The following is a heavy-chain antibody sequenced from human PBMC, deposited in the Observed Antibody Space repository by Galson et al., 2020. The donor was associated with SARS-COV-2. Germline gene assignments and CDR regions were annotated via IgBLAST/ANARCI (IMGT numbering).Heavy chain of an antibody. CDR1: GGSLSGSS. J-gene: IGHJ6*03. V-gene: IGHV4-34*01. CDR2: IKISGNT. Sequence: SQTLSLTCDVYGGSLSGSSWIWIRMSPEKGLEWIGQIKISGNTHYRTTLTHRLTVSIDPPQNQFTLNLRSVSATDTALYFCARGRRGVVPSPVLGLGPFYSYYYMDVWCKGTTVTVSS. D-gene: IGHD3-10*01. CDR3: ARGRRGVVPSPVLGLGPFYSYYYMDV.